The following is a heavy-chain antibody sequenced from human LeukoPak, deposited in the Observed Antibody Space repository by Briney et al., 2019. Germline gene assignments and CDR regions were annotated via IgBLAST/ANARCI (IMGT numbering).Heavy chain of an antibody. V-gene: IGHV3-7*01. Sequence: GGSLRLSCAASGFTFSTYWMTWLRQARGEGLEWVANIKQDGSEKFYVDSVKGRFTISRDNAKNSLYLQMNSLRAEDTAVYYCARYIAAAGTTSWFDPWGQGTLVTVSS. CDR1: GFTFSTYW. D-gene: IGHD6-13*01. CDR2: IKQDGSEK. J-gene: IGHJ5*02. CDR3: ARYIAAAGTTSWFDP.